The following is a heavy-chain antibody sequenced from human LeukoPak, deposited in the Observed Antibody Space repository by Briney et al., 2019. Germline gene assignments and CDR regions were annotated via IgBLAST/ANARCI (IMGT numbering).Heavy chain of an antibody. CDR3: ARVIGSYGDSAY. Sequence: GGSLRLSCAASGFTFDDYAMHWVRQAPGKGLEWVSGISWNSGSIGYADSVKGRFTISRDNAKNSLYLQMNSLRAEDTAVYYCARVIGSYGDSAYWGQGTLVTVSS. D-gene: IGHD1-26*01. CDR2: ISWNSGSI. V-gene: IGHV3-9*01. CDR1: GFTFDDYA. J-gene: IGHJ4*02.